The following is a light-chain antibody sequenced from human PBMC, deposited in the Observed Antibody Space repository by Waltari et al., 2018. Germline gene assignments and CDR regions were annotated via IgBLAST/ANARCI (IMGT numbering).Light chain of an antibody. CDR3: QQYQSSSMYT. CDR1: QTIDTW. V-gene: IGKV1-5*03. J-gene: IGKJ2*01. Sequence: DIQMIQSPSTLSASVGESVTITCRASQTIDTWLAWYQLKPGKAPKLLIYKASNLQSGVPSRFSGSGSGTEFSLTISSLQPDDFATYYCQQYQSSSMYTFGQGTKLDIK. CDR2: KAS.